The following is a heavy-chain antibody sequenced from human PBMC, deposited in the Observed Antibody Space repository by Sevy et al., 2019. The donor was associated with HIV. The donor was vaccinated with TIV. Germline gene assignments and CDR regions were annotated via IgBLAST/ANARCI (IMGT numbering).Heavy chain of an antibody. D-gene: IGHD6-13*01. CDR2: LKSDVYGGTV. Sequence: GGSLRLSCTASGFTFGDYCMSWVRQAPGKGLEWVAFLKSDVYGGTVDHAASVRGRFVTSRDDSKTLAYLQMNDLKTEDTGVYYCTRWKAAQSIFDYWGQGALVTVSS. CDR1: GFTFGDYC. CDR3: TRWKAAQSIFDY. V-gene: IGHV3-49*04. J-gene: IGHJ4*02.